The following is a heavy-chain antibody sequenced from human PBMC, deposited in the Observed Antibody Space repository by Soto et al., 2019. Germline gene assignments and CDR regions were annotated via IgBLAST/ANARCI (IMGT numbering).Heavy chain of an antibody. CDR1: GGTFSSYA. CDR2: IIPIFGTA. J-gene: IGHJ6*02. CDR3: ARHGSSSWFSPKYYYYGMDV. V-gene: IGHV1-69*06. Sequence: QVQLVQSGAEVKKPGSSVKVSCKASGGTFSSYAISWVRQAPGQGLEWMGGIIPIFGTANYAQKFQGRVTITADKSTSTAYMELSSLRSEDTAVYYCARHGSSSWFSPKYYYYGMDVWGQGTTVTVSS. D-gene: IGHD6-6*01.